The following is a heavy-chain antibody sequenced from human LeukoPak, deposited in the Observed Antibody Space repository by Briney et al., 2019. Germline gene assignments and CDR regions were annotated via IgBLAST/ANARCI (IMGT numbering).Heavy chain of an antibody. CDR2: ISSSSSYI. CDR1: GFTFSSYS. V-gene: IGHV3-21*01. J-gene: IGHJ4*02. D-gene: IGHD4-17*01. CDR3: ARDSVYGDYGYFDY. Sequence: PGGSLRLSCAASGFTFSSYSMNWVRQAPGKGLEWVSSISSSSSYIYYADSVKGRFTISRDNAKNSLYLQMNSLRAEDTAVYYCARDSVYGDYGYFDYWGQGTLVTVSS.